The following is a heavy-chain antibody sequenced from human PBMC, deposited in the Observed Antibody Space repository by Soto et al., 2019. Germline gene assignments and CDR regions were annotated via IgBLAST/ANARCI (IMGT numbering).Heavy chain of an antibody. CDR1: GFTFSSYA. V-gene: IGHV3-23*01. J-gene: IGHJ6*02. CDR2: ISGSGGST. CDR3: AKDGLRVSEAYSYYGVDV. Sequence: EVQLLESGGGLVQPGGSLRLSCAASGFTFSSYAMSWVRQAPGKGLEWVSGISGSGGSTYYADSVKGRFTISRDNSKNTLFLQMTSLRAEDTALYYCAKDGLRVSEAYSYYGVDVWGQATTVTVTS. D-gene: IGHD3-3*01.